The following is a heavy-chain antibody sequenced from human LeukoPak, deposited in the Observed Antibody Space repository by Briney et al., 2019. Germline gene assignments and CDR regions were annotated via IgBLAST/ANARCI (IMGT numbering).Heavy chain of an antibody. J-gene: IGHJ4*02. CDR2: INHSGST. D-gene: IGHD3-22*01. CDR3: ARGSGYYPPR. Sequence: SETLSLTCAVYGGSFSGYYWSWIRQPPGKGLEWIGEINHSGSTNYNPSLKSRVTISVDTSKNQFSLKLSFVTAADTAVYYCARGSGYYPPRWGQGTLVTVSS. CDR1: GGSFSGYY. V-gene: IGHV4-34*01.